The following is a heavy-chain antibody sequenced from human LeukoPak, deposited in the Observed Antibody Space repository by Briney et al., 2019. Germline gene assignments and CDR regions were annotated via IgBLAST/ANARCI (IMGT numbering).Heavy chain of an antibody. V-gene: IGHV4-61*02. D-gene: IGHD6-6*01. J-gene: IGHJ4*02. CDR1: GGSITNGGYY. Sequence: SETLSLTCTVSGGSITNGGYYWSWIRQPAGKGLEWIGRIYTTGSTNYNPSLKSRVTISLDTSKNQFSLKLSSVTAADTAVYYCARVDSTSPHELDYWGQGTLVTVSS. CDR3: ARVDSTSPHELDY. CDR2: IYTTGST.